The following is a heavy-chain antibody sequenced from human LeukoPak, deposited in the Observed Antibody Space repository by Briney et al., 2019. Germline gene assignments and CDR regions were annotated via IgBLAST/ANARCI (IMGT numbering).Heavy chain of an antibody. Sequence: ASVKVSCKSSGYTLTSYDINWVRQATGQGLVWMGWMNPNSGNTGYAQKFQGRVTMTGHTSISTAYMQLGTLRSEETGVYYCARGPTWRGGPYYFDYWGQGTLVTVSS. V-gene: IGHV1-8*01. CDR1: GYTLTSYD. CDR3: ARGPTWRGGPYYFDY. J-gene: IGHJ4*02. CDR2: MNPNSGNT. D-gene: IGHD3-10*01.